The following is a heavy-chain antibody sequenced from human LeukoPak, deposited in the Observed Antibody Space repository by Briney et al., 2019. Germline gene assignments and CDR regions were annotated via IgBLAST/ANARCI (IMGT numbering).Heavy chain of an antibody. D-gene: IGHD2-15*01. CDR1: GYTFTGYY. J-gene: IGHJ4*02. CDR3: ARVPKRYCSGGSCYFDY. Sequence: ASVKVSCQASGYTFTGYYMHWVRQAPGQGLEWMGWINPNSGGTNYAQKFQGRVTMTRDTSISTAYMELSRLRSDDTAVYYCARVPKRYCSGGSCYFDYWGQGTLVTVSS. V-gene: IGHV1-2*02. CDR2: INPNSGGT.